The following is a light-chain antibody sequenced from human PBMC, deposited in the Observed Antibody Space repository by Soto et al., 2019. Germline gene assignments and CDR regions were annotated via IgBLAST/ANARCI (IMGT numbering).Light chain of an antibody. J-gene: IGLJ1*01. V-gene: IGLV1-44*01. CDR2: SNN. CDR1: SSNIGSTT. CDR3: AAWDDSLNGFYV. Sequence: QSVLTQPPSASGTPGQRVTISCSGSSSNIGSTTVNWYRQLPGTAPKLLIYSNNQRPSGVPDRFSGSKSGTSASLAISGLQSEDEADYYCAAWDDSLNGFYVFGTGTKVTVL.